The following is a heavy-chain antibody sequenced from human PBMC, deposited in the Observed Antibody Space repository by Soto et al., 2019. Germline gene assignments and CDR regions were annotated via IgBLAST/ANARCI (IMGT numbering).Heavy chain of an antibody. V-gene: IGHV1-46*01. CDR2: INPSGGST. CDR3: ARGGVLLWFGESTQYYFDY. Sequence: ASVKVSCKASGYTFTSYYMHWVRQAPGQGLEWMGIINPSGGSTGYAQKFQGRVTMTRDTSTSTVYMELSSLRSEDTAVYYCARGGVLLWFGESTQYYFDYWGQGTLVTVS. D-gene: IGHD3-10*01. J-gene: IGHJ4*02. CDR1: GYTFTSYY.